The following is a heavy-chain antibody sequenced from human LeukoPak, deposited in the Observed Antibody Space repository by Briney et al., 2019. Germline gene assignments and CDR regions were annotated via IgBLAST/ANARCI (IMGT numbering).Heavy chain of an antibody. Sequence: SETLSLTCTVSGGSISSYYWSWIRQPPGKGLEWIGYIYYSGSTNYNPSLKSRVTISVDTSKNQFSLKLSSVTAADTAVYYCATSYSSVDPFDYWGQGTLVTVSS. CDR1: GGSISSYY. CDR2: IYYSGST. V-gene: IGHV4-59*01. D-gene: IGHD6-19*01. J-gene: IGHJ4*02. CDR3: ATSYSSVDPFDY.